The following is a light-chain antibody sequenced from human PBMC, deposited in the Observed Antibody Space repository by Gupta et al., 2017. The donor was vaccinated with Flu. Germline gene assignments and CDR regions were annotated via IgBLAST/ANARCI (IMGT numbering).Light chain of an antibody. J-gene: IGKJ4*01. CDR3: QQRSNWPAT. CDR2: DAS. Sequence: ELVLTPSPASLTSSQGERATLSCRASQGVGSFLAWYQQKPCQSPRLLIYDASKRATGTPGRFSGSGAGTDFTLTISFLEHEEFALYYCQQRSNWPATFGGGTKVEIK. V-gene: IGKV3-11*01. CDR1: QGVGSF.